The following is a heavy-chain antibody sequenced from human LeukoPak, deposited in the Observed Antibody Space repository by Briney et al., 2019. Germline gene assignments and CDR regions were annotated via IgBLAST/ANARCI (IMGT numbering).Heavy chain of an antibody. Sequence: PSETLSLTCTVSGGSISSSSYYWGWIRQPPGKGLEWIGSIYYSGSTYDNPSLKSRVTISVDTSKNQFSLKMSSVTAADTAVYYCARRPYGDYRYYFDYWGQGTLVTVSS. D-gene: IGHD4-17*01. CDR1: GGSISSSSYY. J-gene: IGHJ4*02. V-gene: IGHV4-39*01. CDR3: ARRPYGDYRYYFDY. CDR2: IYYSGST.